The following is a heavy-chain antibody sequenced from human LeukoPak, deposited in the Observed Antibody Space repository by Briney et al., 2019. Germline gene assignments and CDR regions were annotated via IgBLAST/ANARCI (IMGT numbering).Heavy chain of an antibody. CDR1: NYPISIGYF. Sequence: SETLSLTCAVANYPISIGYFWGWIRQPAGKGLEWLGSLHHSGASYYNPSLKSRVSISMDTSTNQFFLRLSSVTAADTAVYYCAKALSSYNWFDPWGQGTLVTVSS. J-gene: IGHJ5*02. CDR3: AKALSSYNWFDP. CDR2: LHHSGAS. V-gene: IGHV4-38-2*01. D-gene: IGHD6-6*01.